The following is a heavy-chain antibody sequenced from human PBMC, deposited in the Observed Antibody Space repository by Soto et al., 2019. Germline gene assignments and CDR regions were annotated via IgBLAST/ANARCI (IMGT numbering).Heavy chain of an antibody. CDR3: ALASYPLYYGMDV. J-gene: IGHJ6*02. CDR2: IYYSGST. V-gene: IGHV4-31*03. D-gene: IGHD1-26*01. Sequence: QVQLEESGPGLMKPSQTQSLTCTVAGGYIRSGGYYWNWIRQHPGKGLEWIGNIYYSGSTYYNPSLKSRITISIDTSKNQFSLKLSSVTAADTAVYYCALASYPLYYGMDVWGQGTTVTVSS. CDR1: GGYIRSGGYY.